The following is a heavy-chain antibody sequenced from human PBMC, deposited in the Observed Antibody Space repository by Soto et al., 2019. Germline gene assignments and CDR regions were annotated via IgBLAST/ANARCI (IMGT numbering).Heavy chain of an antibody. CDR3: ARGLYYYDSSGYYGN. CDR2: IISSSSYI. CDR1: GFTFSSYS. V-gene: IGHV3-21*01. D-gene: IGHD3-22*01. Sequence: GSLRLSCVASGFTFSSYSMNWVRQAPGKGLEWVSSIISSSSYIYYADSVKGRFTISRDNAKNSLYLQMNSLRAEDTAVYYCARGLYYYDSSGYYGNWGQGTLVTVSS. J-gene: IGHJ4*02.